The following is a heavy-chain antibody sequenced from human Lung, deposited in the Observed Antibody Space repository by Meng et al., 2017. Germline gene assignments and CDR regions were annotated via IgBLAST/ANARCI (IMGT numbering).Heavy chain of an antibody. Sequence: VQLQQWGAGLLKPSETLSLTSVVSGGSFSDYYWSCIRQPPGKGLEWIGEINHSGSTNYNPSLESRATISVDTSQNNLSLKLSSVTAADSAVYYCARGPTTMAHDFDYWGQGTLVTVSS. CDR2: INHSGST. D-gene: IGHD4-11*01. CDR3: ARGPTTMAHDFDY. V-gene: IGHV4-34*01. CDR1: GGSFSDYY. J-gene: IGHJ4*02.